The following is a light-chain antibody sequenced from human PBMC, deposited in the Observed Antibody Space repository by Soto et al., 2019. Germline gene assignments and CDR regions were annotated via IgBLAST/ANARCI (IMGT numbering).Light chain of an antibody. Sequence: QSVLRQPPSVSAAPGKKFTISCSGSSSNIGGNSVSWYQQLPGTAPKLLIYDDNKRPSGIPDRFSGSKSGTSATLGITGFQTGDEADYYCGSWDSSLSAYVFGTGTKVTVL. V-gene: IGLV1-51*01. CDR1: SSNIGGNS. J-gene: IGLJ1*01. CDR3: GSWDSSLSAYV. CDR2: DDN.